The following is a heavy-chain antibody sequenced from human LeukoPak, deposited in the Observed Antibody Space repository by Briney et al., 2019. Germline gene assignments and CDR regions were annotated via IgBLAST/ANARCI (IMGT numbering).Heavy chain of an antibody. CDR2: ISDYNGNT. CDR3: ARAAGPHFDY. CDR1: GYTCTSYG. Sequence: ASVKVSCKASGYTCTSYGISWVRQAPGQGLEWVGWISDYNGNTNYAQKLQGRVTMTTDKSTSTAYMELRSLRSDDTAVYYCARAAGPHFDYWGQGTLVTVSS. V-gene: IGHV1-18*01. D-gene: IGHD6-13*01. J-gene: IGHJ4*02.